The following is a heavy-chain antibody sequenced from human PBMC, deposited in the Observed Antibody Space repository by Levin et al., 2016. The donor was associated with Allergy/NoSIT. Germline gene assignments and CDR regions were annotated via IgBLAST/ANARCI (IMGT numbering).Heavy chain of an antibody. Sequence: VRQAPGKGLEYVSAITSNGGSTYYANSVKGRFTISRDNSKNTLYLQMGSLRAADMAVYYCARDTGGYSYGWGDGMDVWGQGTTVTVSS. D-gene: IGHD5-18*01. CDR3: ARDTGGYSYGWGDGMDV. CDR2: ITSNGGST. J-gene: IGHJ6*02. V-gene: IGHV3-64*01.